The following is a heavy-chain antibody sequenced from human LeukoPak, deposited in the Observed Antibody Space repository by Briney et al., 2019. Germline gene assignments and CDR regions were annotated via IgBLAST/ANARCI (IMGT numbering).Heavy chain of an antibody. D-gene: IGHD6-13*01. J-gene: IGHJ4*02. V-gene: IGHV1-2*02. CDR3: ASGQRSRTWYAGYYFDY. CDR2: INPNSGGT. CDR1: GYAFTGYY. Sequence: ASVKVSCKASGYAFTGYYMYWVRQAPGQGLEWMGWINPNSGGTDYAQTFQGRVTMTRDTSISTAYMELNRLTSDDTAVYYCASGQRSRTWYAGYYFDYWGQGTLVTVSS.